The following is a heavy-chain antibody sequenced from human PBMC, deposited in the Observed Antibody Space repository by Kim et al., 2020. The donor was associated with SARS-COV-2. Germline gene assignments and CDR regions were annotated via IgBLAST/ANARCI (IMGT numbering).Heavy chain of an antibody. D-gene: IGHD3-3*01. V-gene: IGHV3-30*02. J-gene: IGHJ6*03. Sequence: VKGRFTISRDNSKTPLYLQMNSLRAEDTAVYYCAKDGYDFWSGFSQYMDVWGKGTTVTVSS. CDR3: AKDGYDFWSGFSQYMDV.